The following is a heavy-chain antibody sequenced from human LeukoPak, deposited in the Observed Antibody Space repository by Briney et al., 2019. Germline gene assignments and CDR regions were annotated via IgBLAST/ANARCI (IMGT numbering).Heavy chain of an antibody. CDR3: ARAAASTGYYYGYRVTWFDP. D-gene: IGHD3-10*01. J-gene: IGHJ5*02. CDR1: GYSFTNYA. CDR2: ISAHNGYT. V-gene: IGHV1-18*01. Sequence: VASVKVSCKAFGYSFTNYAITWVRQAPGQGLEWMGWISAHNGYTRYAQKFQDRVTMTTDTSANTAYMELRSLRSDDTAVYYCARAAASTGYYYGYRVTWFDPWGQGTLVTVSS.